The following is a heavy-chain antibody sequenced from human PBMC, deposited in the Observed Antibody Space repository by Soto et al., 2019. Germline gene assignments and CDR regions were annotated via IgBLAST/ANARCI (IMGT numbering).Heavy chain of an antibody. CDR1: GDSVSSNSAA. CDR2: TYYRSKWYN. V-gene: IGHV6-1*01. CDR3: ARVRIVGATESPNYYYYGMDV. J-gene: IGHJ6*02. D-gene: IGHD1-26*01. Sequence: SQTLSLTCAISGDSVSSNSAAWNWIRQSPSRGLEWLGRTYYRSKWYNDYAVSVKSRITINPDTYKNQFSLQLNSVTPEDTAVYYCARVRIVGATESPNYYYYGMDVWGQGTTVTVSS.